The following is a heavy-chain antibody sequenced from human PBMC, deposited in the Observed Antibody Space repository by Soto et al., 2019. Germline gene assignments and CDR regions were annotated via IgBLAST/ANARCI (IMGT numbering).Heavy chain of an antibody. CDR1: GFTFSDYA. V-gene: IGHV3-33*01. D-gene: IGHD2-2*01. CDR2: IWYGGGNE. Sequence: QVQLVESGGGVVQPGRSLRLSCAASGFTFSDYAMHWVRQAPGEGLEWVAVIWYGGGNEYYADSVEGRFAISRDNSKNTLYLHMISLRAEDTAVYYCAGGDCVRTRCYGDYFDRGGQGNLVTVSS. CDR3: AGGDCVRTRCYGDYFDR. J-gene: IGHJ4*02.